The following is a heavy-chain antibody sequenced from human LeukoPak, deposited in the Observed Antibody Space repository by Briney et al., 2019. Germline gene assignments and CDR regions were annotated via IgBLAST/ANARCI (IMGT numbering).Heavy chain of an antibody. CDR3: ARSRPFPRYCSGGSCSDAFDI. Sequence: ASVKVSCKASGGTFSSYAISWVRQAPGQGLEWMGRIIPILGIANYAQKFQGRVTITADKSTSTAYMELSSLRSEDTAVYYCARSRPFPRYCSGGSCSDAFDIWGQGTIVTVSS. J-gene: IGHJ3*02. D-gene: IGHD2-15*01. V-gene: IGHV1-69*04. CDR1: GGTFSSYA. CDR2: IIPILGIA.